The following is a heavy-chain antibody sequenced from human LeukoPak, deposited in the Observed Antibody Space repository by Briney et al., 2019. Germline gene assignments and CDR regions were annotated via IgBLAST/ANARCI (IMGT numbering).Heavy chain of an antibody. Sequence: GGSLRLSCAASGFTFSSYSMNWVRQAPGKGLEWISYISISSRTIYYADSVKGRFTISRDNVKNSLYLQMKSLRDEDTAVYYCARDAGGYCSGGSCDSGWFDPWGQGALVTVSS. CDR3: ARDAGGYCSGGSCDSGWFDP. CDR2: ISISSRTI. J-gene: IGHJ5*02. CDR1: GFTFSSYS. V-gene: IGHV3-48*02. D-gene: IGHD2-15*01.